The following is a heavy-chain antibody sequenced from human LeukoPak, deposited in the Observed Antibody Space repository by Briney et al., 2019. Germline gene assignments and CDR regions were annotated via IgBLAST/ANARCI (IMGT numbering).Heavy chain of an antibody. CDR2: IRSKAYGGTT. Sequence: PGGSLRLSCTASGFTFGDYTMSWVRQAPGKGLEWVGFIRSKAYGGTTEYAASVKGRFTISRDNSKNTLYLQMNSLRAEDTAVHYCAREMSPLRLAFTLWFDPWGQGTLVTVSS. V-gene: IGHV3-49*04. D-gene: IGHD3-3*01. J-gene: IGHJ5*02. CDR1: GFTFGDYT. CDR3: AREMSPLRLAFTLWFDP.